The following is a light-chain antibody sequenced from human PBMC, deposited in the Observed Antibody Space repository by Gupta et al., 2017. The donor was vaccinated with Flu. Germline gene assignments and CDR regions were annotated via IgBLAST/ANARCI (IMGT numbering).Light chain of an antibody. CDR1: GLPKKY. Sequence: SYELTQPPSVSVSPGQTASITCSGDGLPKKYAYWYQQKAGQAPLLLIYEDNKRPPGIPERFSASSSGTVATLTISGAQAEDDADYYCSSTVNTCQNSVLFGGGTKLTVL. CDR3: SSTVNTCQNSVL. CDR2: EDN. J-gene: IGLJ2*01. V-gene: IGLV3-10*01.